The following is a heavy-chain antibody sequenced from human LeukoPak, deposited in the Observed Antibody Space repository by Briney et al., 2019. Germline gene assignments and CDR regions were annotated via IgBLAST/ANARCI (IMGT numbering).Heavy chain of an antibody. CDR1: GFTFSSYW. Sequence: GGSLRLSCAASGFTFSSYWMHWVRQAPGKGLVWVSRINTDGSSTSYADSVKGRFTISRDNAKNTLYLQMNSLRAEDTAVYYCARVGYSDFWGGYYWDYWGQGTLATVSS. J-gene: IGHJ4*02. CDR2: INTDGSST. D-gene: IGHD3-3*01. CDR3: ARVGYSDFWGGYYWDY. V-gene: IGHV3-74*01.